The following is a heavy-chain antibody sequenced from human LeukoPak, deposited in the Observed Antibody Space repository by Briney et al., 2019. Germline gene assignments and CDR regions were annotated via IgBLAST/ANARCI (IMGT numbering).Heavy chain of an antibody. CDR1: GGSISSYY. CDR2: IYTSGST. V-gene: IGHV4-4*07. D-gene: IGHD3-10*01. J-gene: IGHJ5*02. Sequence: SETLSLTCTVSGGSISSYYWSWLRQPSGKGLEWIGRIYTSGSTNYNPSLKSRVTMSVDTSKNQFSLKLSSVTAADTAVYYCARSFYGSGYNWFDPWGQGTLVTVSS. CDR3: ARSFYGSGYNWFDP.